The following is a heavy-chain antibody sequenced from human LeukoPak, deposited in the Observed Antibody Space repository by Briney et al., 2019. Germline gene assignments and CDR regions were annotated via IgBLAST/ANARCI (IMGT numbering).Heavy chain of an antibody. J-gene: IGHJ4*02. CDR2: ISSGRPTT. CDR1: GFTFSNYV. CDR3: ARGGTARPDY. Sequence: GGSLRLSCAASGFTFSNYVMNWVRQAPGSGLQWVSYISSGRPTTNYAASVRGRFTVSRDNAKSSLYLQMTNLRVDDTGVYYCARGGTARPDYWGQGTLVTVSS. D-gene: IGHD6-6*01. V-gene: IGHV3-48*03.